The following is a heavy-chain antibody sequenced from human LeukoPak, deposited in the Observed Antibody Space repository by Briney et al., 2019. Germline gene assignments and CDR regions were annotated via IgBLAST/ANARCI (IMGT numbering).Heavy chain of an antibody. J-gene: IGHJ4*02. CDR1: GLTFRNYA. V-gene: IGHV3-53*01. Sequence: GGSLRLSCAVTGLTFRNYAMSWVRQAPGKGLEWVSVIYSGGSTYYADSVKGRFTISRDNSKNTLYLQMNSLRAEDTAVYYCARARRSGSGLDYWGQGTLVTVSS. CDR3: ARARRSGSGLDY. CDR2: IYSGGST. D-gene: IGHD6-19*01.